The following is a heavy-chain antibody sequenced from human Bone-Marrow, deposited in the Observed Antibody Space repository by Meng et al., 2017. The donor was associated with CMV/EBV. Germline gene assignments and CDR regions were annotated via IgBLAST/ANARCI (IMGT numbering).Heavy chain of an antibody. CDR2: MNPNSGNT. D-gene: IGHD3-10*01. Sequence: ASVKVSCKASGYTFTSYDINWVRQATGQGLEWMGWMNPNSGNTGYAQKFQGRVTITRNTSISTAYMELSRLRSDDTAVYYCARGYYGSGSYFTYWGQGTLVTVSS. CDR3: ARGYYGSGSYFTY. J-gene: IGHJ4*02. CDR1: GYTFTSYD. V-gene: IGHV1-8*03.